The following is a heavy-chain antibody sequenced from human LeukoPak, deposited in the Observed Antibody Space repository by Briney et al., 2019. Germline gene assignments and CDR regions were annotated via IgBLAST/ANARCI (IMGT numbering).Heavy chain of an antibody. V-gene: IGHV3-23*01. Sequence: GGSLRLSCTASGFTFSSYAMSWVRQAPGKGLEWVSTISGSGGSTYYADSVKGRFTISRHNSKNTLYLQMNSLRAEDTAVYYCAKKLAFFSNYDYWGQGTLVTVSS. D-gene: IGHD4-11*01. CDR1: GFTFSSYA. J-gene: IGHJ4*02. CDR2: ISGSGGST. CDR3: AKKLAFFSNYDY.